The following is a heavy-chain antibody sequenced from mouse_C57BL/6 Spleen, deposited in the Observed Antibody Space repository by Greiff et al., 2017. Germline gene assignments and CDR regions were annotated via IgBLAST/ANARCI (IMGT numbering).Heavy chain of an antibody. CDR2: ISYDGSN. CDR3: ARSELYFDV. V-gene: IGHV3-6*01. CDR1: GYSITSGYY. J-gene: IGHJ1*03. Sequence: EVQVVESGPGLVKPSQSLSLTCSVTGYSITSGYYWNWIRQFPGNKLEWMGYISYDGSNNYNPSLKNRISITRDTSKNQFFLKLNSVTTEDTATXYCARSELYFDVWGTGTTVTVSS.